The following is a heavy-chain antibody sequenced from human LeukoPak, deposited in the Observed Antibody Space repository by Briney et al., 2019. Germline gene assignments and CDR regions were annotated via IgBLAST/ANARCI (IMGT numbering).Heavy chain of an antibody. CDR1: GGSISSQY. CDR2: IYYSGST. Sequence: SETLSLTCTVSGGSISSQYWSWIRQPPGKGLEWIGYIYYSGSTYYNPSLKSRVTISVDTSKNQFSLKLSSVTAADTAVYYCARDNREYCSGGSCYSPPGAFDIWGQGTMVTVSS. V-gene: IGHV4-30-4*08. J-gene: IGHJ3*02. CDR3: ARDNREYCSGGSCYSPPGAFDI. D-gene: IGHD2-15*01.